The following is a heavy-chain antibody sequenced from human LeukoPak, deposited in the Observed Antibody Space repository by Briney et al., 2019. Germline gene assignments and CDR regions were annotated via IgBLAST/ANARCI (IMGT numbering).Heavy chain of an antibody. D-gene: IGHD3-10*01. J-gene: IGHJ4*02. V-gene: IGHV3-9*01. CDR1: GFTFSNYA. Sequence: GGSLRLSCAASGFTFSNYAMNWVRQAPGKGLEWVSGISWNSGSIGYADSVKGRFTISRDNAKNSLYLQMNSLRAEDTALYYCAKDKGFYGSGSYLDYWGQGTLVTVSS. CDR2: ISWNSGSI. CDR3: AKDKGFYGSGSYLDY.